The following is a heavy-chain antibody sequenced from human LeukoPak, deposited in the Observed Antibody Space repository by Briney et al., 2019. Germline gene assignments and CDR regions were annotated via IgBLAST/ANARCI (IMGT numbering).Heavy chain of an antibody. D-gene: IGHD3-9*01. V-gene: IGHV4-59*01. CDR3: ARGGYYDILTGYISGWFDP. J-gene: IGHJ5*02. CDR2: IYYSGST. CDR1: GGSISSYY. Sequence: SETLSLTCTVSGGSISSYYWSWIRQPPGKGLEWIGYIYYSGSTNYNPSLKSQVTISVDTSKNQFSLKLSSVTAADTAVYYCARGGYYDILTGYISGWFDPWGQGTLVTVSS.